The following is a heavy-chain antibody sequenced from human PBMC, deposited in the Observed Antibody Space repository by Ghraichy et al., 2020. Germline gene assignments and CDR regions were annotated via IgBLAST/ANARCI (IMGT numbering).Heavy chain of an antibody. CDR1: RYTFTTYY. Sequence: ASVKVSCKASRYTFTTYYIHLVRQAPGQGLEWMGAINPSGEITFPAQKFRGRIAMTRDTSTSTVYMELSSLRSEDTAVYYCASEMATTGTKRFDYWGQGTLVTISS. CDR2: INPSGEIT. CDR3: ASEMATTGTKRFDY. V-gene: IGHV1-46*01. D-gene: IGHD1-7*01. J-gene: IGHJ4*02.